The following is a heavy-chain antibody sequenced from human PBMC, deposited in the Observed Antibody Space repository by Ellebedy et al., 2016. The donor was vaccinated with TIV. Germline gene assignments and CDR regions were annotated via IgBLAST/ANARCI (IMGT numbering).Heavy chain of an antibody. V-gene: IGHV1-46*01. J-gene: IGHJ6*02. D-gene: IGHD2-15*01. Sequence: ASVKVSCXASGYTFTSYYMHWVRQAPGQGLEWMGIINPSGGSTSYAQKFRGRVTMTWSTSRSTAYMELSSLRSEDTAVYYCARDGISETSVYGLDVWGQGTTVTVSS. CDR3: ARDGISETSVYGLDV. CDR2: INPSGGST. CDR1: GYTFTSYY.